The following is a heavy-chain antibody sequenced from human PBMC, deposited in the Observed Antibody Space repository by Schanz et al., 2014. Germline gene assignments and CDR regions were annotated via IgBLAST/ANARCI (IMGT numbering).Heavy chain of an antibody. D-gene: IGHD6-13*01. V-gene: IGHV3-30*18. CDR3: AKSQGSSFDS. CDR2: INSDGTKR. Sequence: QVRLVESGGGVVQPGRSLRLSCAASGFTLSSYGMHWVRQAPGKGLEWVAFINSDGTKRFYADSVKSRFTISRDNSKNLLYLQMNSLRAEDTAVYYCAKSQGSSFDSWGQGTLVTVSS. J-gene: IGHJ4*02. CDR1: GFTLSSYG.